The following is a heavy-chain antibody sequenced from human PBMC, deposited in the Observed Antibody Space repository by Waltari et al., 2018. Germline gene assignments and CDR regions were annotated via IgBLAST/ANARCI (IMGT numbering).Heavy chain of an antibody. CDR2: ITYSGGTT. Sequence: EVELLESGGGLVQPGGSLRLSCAASGFPFSNFAMSWVRQAPGKGLEWVSGITYSGGTTYYADSVKGRFTISRDNSKNTLYLQMNSLRAEDTAVYFCAKARYYYDSGGYYYLDYWGQGTLVTVSS. CDR3: AKARYYYDSGGYYYLDY. D-gene: IGHD3-22*01. V-gene: IGHV3-23*01. J-gene: IGHJ4*02. CDR1: GFPFSNFA.